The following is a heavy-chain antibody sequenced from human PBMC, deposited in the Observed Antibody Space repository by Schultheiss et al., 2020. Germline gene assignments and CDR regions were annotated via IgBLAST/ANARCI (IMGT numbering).Heavy chain of an antibody. CDR3: ARVRGNWNYGELFDY. V-gene: IGHV4-61*01. J-gene: IGHJ4*02. D-gene: IGHD1-7*01. CDR2: IYYSGST. CDR1: GGSVSSGSYY. Sequence: SETLSLTCTVSGGSVSSGSYYWSWIRQPPGKGLEWIGYIYYSGSTNYNPSLKSRVTISVDTSKNQFSLKLSSVTAADTAVYYCARVRGNWNYGELFDYWGQGTLVTVS.